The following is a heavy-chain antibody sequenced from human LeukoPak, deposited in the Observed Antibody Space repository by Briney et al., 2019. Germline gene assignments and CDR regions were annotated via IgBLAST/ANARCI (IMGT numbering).Heavy chain of an antibody. CDR2: IIPILGIA. Sequence: SVKVSCKASGGTFSSYAISWVRQAPGQGLEWMGRIIPILGIANYAQKFQGRLTITADKSTSTAYMELSSLRSEDTAVYYCARGWAAAGTGNWFDPWGQGTLVTVSS. J-gene: IGHJ5*02. CDR3: ARGWAAAGTGNWFDP. CDR1: GGTFSSYA. V-gene: IGHV1-69*04. D-gene: IGHD6-13*01.